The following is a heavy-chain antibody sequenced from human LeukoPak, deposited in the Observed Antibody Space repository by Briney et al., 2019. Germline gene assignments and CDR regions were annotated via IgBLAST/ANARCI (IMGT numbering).Heavy chain of an antibody. Sequence: GGSLRLSCAASGFTFSSYSMNWVRRAPGKGLEWVSYISSSSSTIYYADSVKGRFTISRDNAKNSLYLQMNSLRAEDTAVYYCAGDFDYWGQGTLVTVSS. J-gene: IGHJ4*02. CDR1: GFTFSSYS. CDR2: ISSSSSTI. CDR3: AGDFDY. V-gene: IGHV3-48*04.